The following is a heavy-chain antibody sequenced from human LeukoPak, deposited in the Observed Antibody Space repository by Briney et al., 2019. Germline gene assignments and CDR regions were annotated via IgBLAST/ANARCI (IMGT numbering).Heavy chain of an antibody. V-gene: IGHV3-23*01. Sequence: PGGSLRLSCAASGFTFSSYAMSWVRQAPGKGLEWVSAISGSGGSTYYADSVKGRFTISRDNSKNTLYLQMNSLRAEDTAVYYCAKDLNPVRYFDWLSPHLVGSDAFDIWGQGTMVTVSS. J-gene: IGHJ3*02. D-gene: IGHD3-9*01. CDR3: AKDLNPVRYFDWLSPHLVGSDAFDI. CDR2: ISGSGGST. CDR1: GFTFSSYA.